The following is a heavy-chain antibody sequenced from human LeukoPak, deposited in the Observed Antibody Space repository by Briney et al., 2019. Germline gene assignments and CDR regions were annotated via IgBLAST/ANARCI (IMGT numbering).Heavy chain of an antibody. J-gene: IGHJ4*01. V-gene: IGHV3-30*02. CDR3: AKAVGFVYSLNFDY. Sequence: GGSLRLSCAASGFTFSSSGMHWVRQAPGKGLEWVAFIRYDGSNKYYADSVKGRFTISRDNSKNTLYLQMNSLRAEDTAVYYCAKAVGFVYSLNFDYWGQGTLVTVSS. CDR2: IRYDGSNK. D-gene: IGHD2-15*01. CDR1: GFTFSSSG.